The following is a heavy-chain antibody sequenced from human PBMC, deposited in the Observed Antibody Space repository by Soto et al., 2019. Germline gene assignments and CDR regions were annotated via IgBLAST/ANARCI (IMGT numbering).Heavy chain of an antibody. J-gene: IGHJ4*02. CDR2: IYWDGSK. CDR1: GFSLSTSGVG. CDR3: AHKGPEHWPRDY. D-gene: IGHD1-1*01. Sequence: QITLKESGPTLVRPTQTLTLTCAFSGFSLSTSGVGVGWIRQPPGKALEWLAVIYWDGSKHYSPSLRSRLTITKDTSNNQVVLTMSNMDPMDTGTYYCAHKGPEHWPRDYWGQGTLVTVSS. V-gene: IGHV2-5*02.